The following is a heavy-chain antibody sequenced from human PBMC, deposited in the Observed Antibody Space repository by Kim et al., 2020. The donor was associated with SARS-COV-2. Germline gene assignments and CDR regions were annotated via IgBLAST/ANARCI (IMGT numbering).Heavy chain of an antibody. J-gene: IGHJ4*02. V-gene: IGHV1-24*01. D-gene: IGHD3-22*01. Sequence: EQKFQGRVTMTEDTATDTAYMELSSLRSEDTAVYYCATYYDSSGYGFLDYWGQGPLVTVSS. CDR3: ATYYDSSGYGFLDY.